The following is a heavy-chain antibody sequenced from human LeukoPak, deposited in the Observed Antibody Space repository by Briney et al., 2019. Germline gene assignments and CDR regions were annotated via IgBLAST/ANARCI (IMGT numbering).Heavy chain of an antibody. J-gene: IGHJ3*02. CDR1: GFTFSSYA. CDR3: AKDIGGWELLGAFDI. CDR2: ISGSGGST. V-gene: IGHV3-23*01. Sequence: PGGSLRLSCAASGFTFSSYAMSWVRQAPGKGLEWVSAISGSGGSTYYADSVKGRFTISRDNSKNTLYLQMNSLRAEDSALYYCAKDIGGWELLGAFDIWGQGTMVTVSS. D-gene: IGHD1-26*01.